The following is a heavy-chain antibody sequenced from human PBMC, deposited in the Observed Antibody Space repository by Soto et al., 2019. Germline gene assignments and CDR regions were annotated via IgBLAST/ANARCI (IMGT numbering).Heavy chain of an antibody. V-gene: IGHV3-33*01. CDR2: IWYDGSNK. CDR1: GFTFSSYG. Sequence: QVQLVESGGGVVQPGRSLRLSCAASGFTFSSYGMHWVRQAPGKGLEWVAVIWYDGSNKYYADSVKGRFTIYRDNSKNTLYLQMNSLRAEDTAVYYCARDHGCSGGSCYSPGAFDIWGQGTMVTVSS. J-gene: IGHJ3*02. D-gene: IGHD2-15*01. CDR3: ARDHGCSGGSCYSPGAFDI.